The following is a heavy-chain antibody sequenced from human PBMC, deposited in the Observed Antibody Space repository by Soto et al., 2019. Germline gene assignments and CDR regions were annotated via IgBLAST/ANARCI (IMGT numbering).Heavy chain of an antibody. V-gene: IGHV3-30-3*01. J-gene: IGHJ4*02. D-gene: IGHD3-22*01. CDR1: GFSFSTST. Sequence: QVQLVESGGGVVQPGRSLRLSCAASGFSFSTSTMHWVRLTAGKGLEWVALVSDYGSNADYADSVQGRFTISRDNSKNTLLLQMDSLRPEDTAIYYCAGVRPGDNGYPFFDYWGQGTLVTVSS. CDR2: VSDYGSNA. CDR3: AGVRPGDNGYPFFDY.